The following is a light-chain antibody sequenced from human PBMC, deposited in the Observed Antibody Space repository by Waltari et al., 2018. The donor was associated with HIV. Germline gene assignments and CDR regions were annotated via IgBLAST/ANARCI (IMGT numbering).Light chain of an antibody. V-gene: IGKV3-15*01. CDR1: QSVDSD. Sequence: EIVMTQSPATLPVSPGESATLSCRASQSVDSDFAWYQQKPGQAPRLLIYDASSRAAGVPARFRGSGSGTDFTLAISSLQSGDFAVYYCQQYNNWPYTFGQGTKLEIK. J-gene: IGKJ2*01. CDR2: DAS. CDR3: QQYNNWPYT.